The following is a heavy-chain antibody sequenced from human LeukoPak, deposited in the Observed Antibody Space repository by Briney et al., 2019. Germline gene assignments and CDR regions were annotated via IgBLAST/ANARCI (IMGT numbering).Heavy chain of an antibody. CDR1: GGSISSYY. CDR3: ARDGYSEGHWDY. CDR2: IYYSGST. D-gene: IGHD2-21*01. V-gene: IGHV4-59*01. J-gene: IGHJ4*02. Sequence: SETLSLTCTVSGGSISSYYWSWIRQPPGKGLEWIGYIYYSGSTNYNPSLKSRVTISVDTSKNQFSLKLSSVTAADTAVYYRARDGYSEGHWDYWGQGTLVTVSS.